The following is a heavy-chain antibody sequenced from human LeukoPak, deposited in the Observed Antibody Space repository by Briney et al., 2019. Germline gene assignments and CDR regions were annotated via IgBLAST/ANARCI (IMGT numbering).Heavy chain of an antibody. CDR1: GFTFSRYW. J-gene: IGHJ4*02. V-gene: IGHV3-74*01. Sequence: GGSLRLSCAASGFTFSRYWMHWVRQAPGKGLVWVSRINSDGSSTSYADSVKGRFTISRDNAKNTLFLQMNSLRVEDTAVYYCASPGFSSNWYYFNYWGQGSLVTVSS. D-gene: IGHD6-13*01. CDR2: INSDGSST. CDR3: ASPGFSSNWYYFNY.